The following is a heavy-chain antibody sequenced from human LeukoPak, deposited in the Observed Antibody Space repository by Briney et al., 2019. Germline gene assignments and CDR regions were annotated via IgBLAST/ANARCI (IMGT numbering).Heavy chain of an antibody. D-gene: IGHD3-16*01. V-gene: IGHV1-2*02. J-gene: IGHJ1*01. CDR1: GYTFTGQY. Sequence: ASVKVSCKTSGYTFTGQYLHWVRQAPGQGLEWMGWINPNSGGTKFAKKFQGRVIMTRDTSISTAYMELRSLSSGDTAVYYCARGRQLHLGELFPFAEFFQPWGQGTLVTVFS. CDR2: INPNSGGT. CDR3: ARGRQLHLGELFPFAEFFQP.